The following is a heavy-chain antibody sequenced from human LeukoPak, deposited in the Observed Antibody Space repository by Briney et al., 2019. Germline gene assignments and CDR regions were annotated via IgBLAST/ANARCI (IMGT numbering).Heavy chain of an antibody. CDR3: ARAAYSSSSTYWFDH. CDR1: GGFISSSYY. J-gene: IGHJ5*02. D-gene: IGHD6-13*01. V-gene: IGHV4-4*07. Sequence: PSETLSLTCSVSGGFISSSYYWSWIRPPAGKGLEWIGRISTSGTTNYNPSLKSRVTISVDTSKNQFSLKLSSVTAADTAVYYCARAAYSSSSTYWFDHWGQGTLVTVSS. CDR2: ISTSGTT.